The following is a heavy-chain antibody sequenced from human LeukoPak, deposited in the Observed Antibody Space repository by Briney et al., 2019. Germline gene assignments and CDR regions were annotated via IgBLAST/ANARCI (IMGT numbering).Heavy chain of an antibody. V-gene: IGHV3-7*01. D-gene: IGHD3-16*02. CDR1: GFTFSNYW. Sequence: GGSLRLSCAASGFTFSNYWMSWVRQAPGKGLEWVANIKKDGSDKYYVYSVRGRFTISRDNARDSLYLQMTSLRAEDTAVYYCARFQDDFVWGSYPPPKHFDYWGHGTLVTVSS. J-gene: IGHJ4*01. CDR3: ARFQDDFVWGSYPPPKHFDY. CDR2: IKKDGSDK.